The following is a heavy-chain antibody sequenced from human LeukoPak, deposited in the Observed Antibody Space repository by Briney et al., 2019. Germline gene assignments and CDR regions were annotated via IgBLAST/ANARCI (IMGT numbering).Heavy chain of an antibody. V-gene: IGHV3-15*01. Sequence: GGSLRLSCAASGFTFSNAWMSWVRQAPGKGLEWVGRIKSKTDGGTTDYAAPVKGRFTISRDDSKNTLYLQMNSLKTEDTAVYYCTTDSPPGSGSYYFDYWGQGTLVTVSS. CDR1: GFTFSNAW. CDR2: IKSKTDGGTT. D-gene: IGHD1-26*01. J-gene: IGHJ4*02. CDR3: TTDSPPGSGSYYFDY.